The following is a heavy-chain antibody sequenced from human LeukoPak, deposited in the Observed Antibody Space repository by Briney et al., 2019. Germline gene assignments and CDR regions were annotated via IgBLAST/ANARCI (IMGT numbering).Heavy chain of an antibody. CDR3: ARVSGSYSTDFDY. J-gene: IGHJ4*02. V-gene: IGHV4-59*01. CDR1: GGSISSYY. Sequence: SETLSLTCTVSGGSISSYYWSWIRQPPGKGLEWIGYIYYSGSTNYNPSLKSRVTISVDTSKNQFSLKLSSVTAADTVVYYCARVSGSYSTDFDYWGQGTLVTVSS. CDR2: IYYSGST. D-gene: IGHD1-26*01.